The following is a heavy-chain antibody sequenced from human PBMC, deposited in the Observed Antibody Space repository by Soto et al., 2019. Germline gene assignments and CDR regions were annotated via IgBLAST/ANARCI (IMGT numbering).Heavy chain of an antibody. CDR1: GGTFSSYA. CDR3: ATYDSSGYYFDY. CDR2: IIPIFGTA. J-gene: IGHJ4*02. Sequence: ASVKVSCKASGGTFSSYAISWVRQAPGQGLEWMGGIIPIFGTANYAQKFQGRVTITADESTSTAYMELSSLRSEDTAVYYCATYDSSGYYFDYWGQGTLVTVSP. V-gene: IGHV1-69*13. D-gene: IGHD3-22*01.